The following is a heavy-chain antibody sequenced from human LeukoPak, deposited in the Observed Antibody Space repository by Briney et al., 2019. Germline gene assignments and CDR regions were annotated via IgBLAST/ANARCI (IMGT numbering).Heavy chain of an antibody. Sequence: GGSLRLSCAASGFTFSSYATSWVRQAPGKGLEWVSAISGSGGSTYYADSVKGRFTISRDNSKNTLYLQMNSLRAEDTAVYYCAKGGRDGYNFDYWGQGTLVTVSS. CDR3: AKGGRDGYNFDY. J-gene: IGHJ4*02. CDR2: ISGSGGST. CDR1: GFTFSSYA. D-gene: IGHD5-24*01. V-gene: IGHV3-23*01.